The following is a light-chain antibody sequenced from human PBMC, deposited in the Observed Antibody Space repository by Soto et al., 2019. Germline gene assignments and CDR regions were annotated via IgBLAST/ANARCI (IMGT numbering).Light chain of an antibody. CDR3: VAWDDSLSGLV. CDR1: NANIGNNF. V-gene: IGLV1-47*02. CDR2: SND. Sequence: QSVLTQPPSASGTPGQRVTISCSGRNANIGNNFVCWYQQLPGTAPKLLIYSNDQRPSGVPDRFSGSKSGTSASLAISGLWSEDEADYYCVAWDDSLSGLVFGTGTKV. J-gene: IGLJ1*01.